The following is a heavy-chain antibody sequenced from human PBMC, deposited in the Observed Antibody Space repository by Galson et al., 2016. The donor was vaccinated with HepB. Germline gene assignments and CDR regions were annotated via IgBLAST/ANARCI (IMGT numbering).Heavy chain of an antibody. D-gene: IGHD3-10*01. J-gene: IGHJ4*02. V-gene: IGHV3-7*03. CDR2: INQDGSEK. CDR1: GLTFSAYW. CDR3: ARDSTGPTSGNYNNSFY. Sequence: SLRLSCAASGLTFSAYWMSWVRQAPGKGLEWVANINQDGSEKYYGDSVRGRFTISRDNAKNSLFLQMNSLRAEDTAVYYCARDSTGPTSGNYNNSFYWGQGTLVTVSS.